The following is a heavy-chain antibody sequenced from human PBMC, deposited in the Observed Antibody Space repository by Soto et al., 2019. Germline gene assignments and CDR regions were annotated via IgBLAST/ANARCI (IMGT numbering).Heavy chain of an antibody. CDR2: IYYSGST. V-gene: IGHV4-59*08. CDR3: ARWAYDSSGYYWTSYWYFDL. CDR1: GGSISSYY. J-gene: IGHJ2*01. Sequence: SETLSLTCTVSGGSISSYYWSWIRQPPGKGLEWIGYIYYSGSTNYNPSLKSRVTISVDTSKNQFSLKLSSVTAADTAVYYCARWAYDSSGYYWTSYWYFDLWGRGTLVT. D-gene: IGHD3-22*01.